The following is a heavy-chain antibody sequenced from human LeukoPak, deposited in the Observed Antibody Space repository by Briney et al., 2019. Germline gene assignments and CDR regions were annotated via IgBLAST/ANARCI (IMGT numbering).Heavy chain of an antibody. Sequence: GGSLRLSCAASGFTFSSYAMHWVRQAPGKGLEWVAVIPYDGSNKYYADSVKGRFTISRDNSKNTLYLQMNSLRAEDTAVYYCARDYCSGGSCYQDYWGQGTLVTVSS. J-gene: IGHJ4*02. CDR1: GFTFSSYA. D-gene: IGHD2-15*01. V-gene: IGHV3-30-3*01. CDR3: ARDYCSGGSCYQDY. CDR2: IPYDGSNK.